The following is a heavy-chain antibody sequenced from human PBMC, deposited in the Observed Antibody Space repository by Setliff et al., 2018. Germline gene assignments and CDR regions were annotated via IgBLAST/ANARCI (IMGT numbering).Heavy chain of an antibody. CDR1: GYTFINYD. D-gene: IGHD5-18*01. CDR2: MNPNSGNT. J-gene: IGHJ4*02. V-gene: IGHV1-8*01. Sequence: ASVKVSCKASGYTFINYDINWVRQATGQGLEWMGWMNPNSGNTGYAQKFQGRVTMTRDTSTSTVYMELSSLRSEDTAVYYCARAPLESGYNYGQGHYFDYWGQGTLVTVSS. CDR3: ARAPLESGYNYGQGHYFDY.